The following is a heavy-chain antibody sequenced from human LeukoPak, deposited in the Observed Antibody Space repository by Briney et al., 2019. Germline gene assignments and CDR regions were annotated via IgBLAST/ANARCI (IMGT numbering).Heavy chain of an antibody. CDR3: TSDIGWRSSS. D-gene: IGHD6-6*01. CDR2: LNEDGGIT. V-gene: IGHV3-74*01. Sequence: HPGGSLRRSCAASGFTFNDYGMSWVRQAPGEGLVWVSRLNEDGGITNYADFAKGRFTISRDNARNTLYLQMNSLSADDTAVYYCTSDIGWRSSSWGEGALVTVSS. CDR1: GFTFNDYG. J-gene: IGHJ1*01.